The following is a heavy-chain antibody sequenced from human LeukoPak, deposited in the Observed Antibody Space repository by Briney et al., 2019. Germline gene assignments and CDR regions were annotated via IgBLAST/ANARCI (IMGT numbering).Heavy chain of an antibody. V-gene: IGHV3-43*02. J-gene: IGHJ4*02. CDR2: ISGDGGST. CDR1: GFTFHGYV. Sequence: GGSLRLSCAATGFTFHGYVMHWVRQAPGKGLEWVSLISGDGGSTYYADSVKGRFTISRDNSKNSLYLQMNSLRTEDTALYYCAKDRLETGTTFDYWGQGTLVTVSS. CDR3: AKDRLETGTTFDY. D-gene: IGHD1-7*01.